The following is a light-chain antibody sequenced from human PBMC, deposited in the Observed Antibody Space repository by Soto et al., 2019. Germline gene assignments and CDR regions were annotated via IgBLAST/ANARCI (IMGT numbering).Light chain of an antibody. V-gene: IGKV1-5*03. CDR1: QSISTW. CDR2: KAS. CDR3: QQYNSYSFT. J-gene: IGKJ5*01. Sequence: DIQMTQSPSTLSASVGDRVTITCRASQSISTWLAWYQQKPGKPPKLLIYKASILESGVPSRFSGSGSGTEFTLTISSLQPDDFATYYCQQYNSYSFTFGQGTRLEIK.